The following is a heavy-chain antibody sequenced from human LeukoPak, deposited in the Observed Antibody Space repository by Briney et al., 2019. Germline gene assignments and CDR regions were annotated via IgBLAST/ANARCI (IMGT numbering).Heavy chain of an antibody. CDR2: VYSGGST. J-gene: IGHJ4*02. D-gene: IGHD4/OR15-4a*01. V-gene: IGHV3-66*04. CDR3: ARRAGAYSHPYDY. CDR1: GFTVSSNY. Sequence: GGSLRLSCAASGFTVSSNYMSWVRQAPGKGLEWVSVVYSGGSTYYADSVKGRFTISRDNSKNTLYLQMNSLRAEDTAVYYCARRAGAYSHPYDYWGQGTLVTVSS.